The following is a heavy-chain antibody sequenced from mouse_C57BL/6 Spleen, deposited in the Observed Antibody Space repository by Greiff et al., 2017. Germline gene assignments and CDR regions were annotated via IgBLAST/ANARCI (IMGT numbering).Heavy chain of an antibody. CDR2: IDPSDSYT. CDR3: ARGETMVTTEYAMDY. D-gene: IGHD2-2*01. Sequence: QVQLQQPGAELVMPGASVKLSCKASGYTFTSYWMHWVKQRPGQGLEWIGEIDPSDSYTNYNQKFKGKSTLTVDKSSSTAYMQLSSLTSEDSAVYYCARGETMVTTEYAMDYWGQGTSVTVSS. CDR1: GYTFTSYW. V-gene: IGHV1-69*01. J-gene: IGHJ4*01.